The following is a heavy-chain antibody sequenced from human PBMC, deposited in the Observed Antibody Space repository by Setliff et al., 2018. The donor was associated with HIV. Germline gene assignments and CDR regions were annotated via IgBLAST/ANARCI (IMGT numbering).Heavy chain of an antibody. D-gene: IGHD3-22*01. CDR3: AKCSEMLGTPATSRGYYCGWFDP. CDR2: MNPNSGNT. J-gene: IGHJ5*02. Sequence: ASVKVSCKASGYTFTTYDINWVRPATGQGLEWMGWMNPNSGNTGYAERFQGRVTMTTDTSTSTAYMDLGSLRSDDTAVYYCAKCSEMLGTPATSRGYYCGWFDPWGQGTLVTVSS. V-gene: IGHV1-8*02. CDR1: GYTFTTYD.